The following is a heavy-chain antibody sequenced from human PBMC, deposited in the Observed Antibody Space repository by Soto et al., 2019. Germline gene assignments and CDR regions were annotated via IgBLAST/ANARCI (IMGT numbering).Heavy chain of an antibody. J-gene: IGHJ3*02. CDR2: IYHSGSI. CDR3: GRSLRGFSAFDI. Sequence: QVQLQESGPGLVKPSGTLSLTCAVSSGSISSTNLWSWVRQPPGKVLELIGEIYHSGSINYNPSLKRRVIIAVDKTKIQFSLTLNSVTAADTAVYYCGRSLRGFSAFDIWGQGTMVTVSS. CDR1: SGSISSTNL. D-gene: IGHD3-16*01. V-gene: IGHV4-4*02.